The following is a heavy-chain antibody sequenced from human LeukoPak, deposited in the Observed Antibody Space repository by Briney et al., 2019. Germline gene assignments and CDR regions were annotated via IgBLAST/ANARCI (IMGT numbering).Heavy chain of an antibody. Sequence: GGSLRLSCAASGFTFSSYSMNWVRQAPGKGLEWVSSISSSSSYTYYADSVKGRFTISRDNAKNPLYLQMNSLRAEDTAVYYCARDRKELPGWYFDLWGRGTLVTVSS. V-gene: IGHV3-21*01. CDR2: ISSSSSYT. CDR3: ARDRKELPGWYFDL. CDR1: GFTFSSYS. J-gene: IGHJ2*01. D-gene: IGHD1-26*01.